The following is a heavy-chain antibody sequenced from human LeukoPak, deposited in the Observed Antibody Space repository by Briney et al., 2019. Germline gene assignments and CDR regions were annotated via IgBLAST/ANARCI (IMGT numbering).Heavy chain of an antibody. CDR2: IHHSGST. D-gene: IGHD6-19*01. CDR1: GYFISSGYY. CDR3: ARTSSSGLVGGYYFDY. Sequence: PSQTLSLTCTVSGYFISSGYYWGWIRQPPGKGLQWIGSIHHSGSTYYNPSLKSRVTISVDTSKNQFSLKLSSVTAADTAVYYCARTSSSGLVGGYYFDYWGQGTLVTVSS. V-gene: IGHV4-38-2*02. J-gene: IGHJ4*02.